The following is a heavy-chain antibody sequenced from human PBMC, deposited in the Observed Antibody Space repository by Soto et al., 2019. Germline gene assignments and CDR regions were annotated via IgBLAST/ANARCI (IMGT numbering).Heavy chain of an antibody. V-gene: IGHV1-2*04. CDR2: INPNGGVT. J-gene: IGHJ6*03. CDR1: GDTFNDYY. D-gene: IGHD5-12*01. Sequence: QVQLVQSGAEVKRPGASVTVSCRSSGDTFNDYYIHWVRQAPGQGLEWMGWINPNGGVTKYAQKFQGWVSMTRDTSIRRVYMQLGRLRSDDTAVYYCARESGGATATLDYYYFYMDVWGTGTTVTVSS. CDR3: ARESGGATATLDYYYFYMDV.